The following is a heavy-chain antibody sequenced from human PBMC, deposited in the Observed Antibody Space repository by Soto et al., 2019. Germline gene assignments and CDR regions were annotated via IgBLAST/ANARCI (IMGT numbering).Heavy chain of an antibody. CDR3: ARGWFGPDV. Sequence: EVQLVESGGGLVQPGGSLRLSCAASEFTFSGRSVHWVRQAPGKGLVWVSGIDKVGTDSTYADSVKGRFTSSRDNAKNMVYLQMISLRVEDTVVYYCARGWFGPDVWGKGTTVTVSS. CDR1: EFTFSGRS. CDR2: IDKVGTDS. V-gene: IGHV3-74*01. J-gene: IGHJ6*03. D-gene: IGHD3-10*01.